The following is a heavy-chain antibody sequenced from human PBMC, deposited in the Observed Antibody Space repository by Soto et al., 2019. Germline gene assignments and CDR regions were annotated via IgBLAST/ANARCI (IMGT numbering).Heavy chain of an antibody. CDR3: ARQSGDYYYGMDV. D-gene: IGHD1-26*01. V-gene: IGHV3-30-3*01. J-gene: IGHJ6*02. CDR2: ISYDGSNK. CDR1: GFTFSSYA. Sequence: VQLVESGGGVVQPGRSLRLSCAASGFTFSSYAMHWVRQAPGKGLEWVAVISYDGSNKYYADSVKGRFTISRDNSKNTLYLQMNSLRAEDTAVYYCARQSGDYYYGMDVWGQGTTVTVSS.